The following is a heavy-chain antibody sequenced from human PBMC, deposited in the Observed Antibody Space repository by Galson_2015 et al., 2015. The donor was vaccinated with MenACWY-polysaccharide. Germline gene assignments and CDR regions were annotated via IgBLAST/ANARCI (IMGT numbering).Heavy chain of an antibody. CDR1: GLTFSSYW. J-gene: IGHJ4*02. CDR2: IKQDGSEK. Sequence: SLRLSCAASGLTFSSYWMSWVRQAPGKGLEWVANIKQDGSEKYYVDSVKGRFTISRDNAKNSLYLQMNSLRAEDTAVYYCARGDGYNSVDWGQGTLVTVSS. D-gene: IGHD5-24*01. V-gene: IGHV3-7*01. CDR3: ARGDGYNSVD.